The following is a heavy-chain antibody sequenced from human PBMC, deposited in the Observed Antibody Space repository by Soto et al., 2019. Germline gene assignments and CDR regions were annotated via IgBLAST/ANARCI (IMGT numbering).Heavy chain of an antibody. D-gene: IGHD3-10*01. CDR3: TAEGHYPGSGTSDNFYYYYGLDV. Sequence: SSETLSLTCTVSGGSISSYYWSWIRQPAGKGLEWIGRIYTSGSTNYNPSLKSRVTMSVDTSKNQFSLKLSSVTAADTAMYYCTAEGHYPGSGTSDNFYYYYGLDVWGPGTTVTVSS. CDR2: IYTSGST. CDR1: GGSISSYY. J-gene: IGHJ6*02. V-gene: IGHV4-4*07.